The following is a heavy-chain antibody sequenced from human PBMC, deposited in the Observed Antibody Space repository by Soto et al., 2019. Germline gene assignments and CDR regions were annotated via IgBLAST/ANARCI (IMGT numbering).Heavy chain of an antibody. J-gene: IGHJ5*02. Sequence: SETLSLTCSVSGGTISGYYWTWIRQPAGKGLEWIGRIYSSGNTKYNPSLQSRVTMSLDTSNNQFSLRLTSVTAADTAVYYCARGQRFSDWFDPWGQGTLVTVLL. V-gene: IGHV4-4*07. D-gene: IGHD3-3*01. CDR1: GGTISGYY. CDR3: ARGQRFSDWFDP. CDR2: IYSSGNT.